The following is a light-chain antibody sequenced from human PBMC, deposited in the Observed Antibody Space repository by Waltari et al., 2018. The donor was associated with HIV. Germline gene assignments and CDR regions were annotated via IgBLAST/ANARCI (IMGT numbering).Light chain of an antibody. V-gene: IGLV2-14*03. Sequence: QSALTQPASVSGFLGQSINISCTGISTDSRFYQYVSWYQQYPGTLPTLIIFDINNPPSGVSDHFSGSRSGNSASLTFSGLQSGDEAHYYCASNRLDYTLIFGGGTKLTVL. CDR2: DIN. CDR3: ASNRLDYTLI. CDR1: STDSRFYQY. J-gene: IGLJ2*01.